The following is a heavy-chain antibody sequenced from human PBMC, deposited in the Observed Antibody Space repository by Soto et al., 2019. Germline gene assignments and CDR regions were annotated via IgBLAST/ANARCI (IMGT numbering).Heavy chain of an antibody. D-gene: IGHD5-18*01. CDR2: IWYDGSNK. V-gene: IGHV3-33*01. CDR3: ARERRIQLWPGTFYYYYGMDV. CDR1: GFTFSSYG. J-gene: IGHJ6*02. Sequence: QVQLVESGGGVVQPGRSLRLSCAASGFTFSSYGMHWVRQAPGKGQAGVAVIWYDGSNKYYADSVKGRFTISRDNSKNTLYLQMNSLRAEDMAVYYCARERRIQLWPGTFYYYYGMDVWGQGTTVTVSS.